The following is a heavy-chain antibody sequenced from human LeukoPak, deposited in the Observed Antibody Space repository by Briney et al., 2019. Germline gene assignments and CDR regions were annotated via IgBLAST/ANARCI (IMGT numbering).Heavy chain of an antibody. J-gene: IGHJ1*01. CDR3: ARGPINGGIYFQH. Sequence: ASVKVSCKASGYTFTSYYMHWVRQAPGQGLEWMGVINPSGGSTSYAQKFQGRVTMTRDTSTSTVYMELSSLRSGDTAVYYCARGPINGGIYFQHWGQGTLVTVSS. V-gene: IGHV1-46*01. D-gene: IGHD2-8*01. CDR2: INPSGGST. CDR1: GYTFTSYY.